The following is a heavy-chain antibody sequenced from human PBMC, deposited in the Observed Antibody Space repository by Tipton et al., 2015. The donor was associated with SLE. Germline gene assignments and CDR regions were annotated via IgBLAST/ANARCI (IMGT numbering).Heavy chain of an antibody. Sequence: TLSLTCTVSNASINSVGYYWSWIRQPPGKGLEWIGEINHSGITNYNPSLKSRVTISVDTSKNQFSLKLNSVTAADTAVYYCMKDIGMTTIQPTNYWGQGTLVTVSS. J-gene: IGHJ4*02. V-gene: IGHV4-39*02. D-gene: IGHD4-17*01. CDR1: NASINSVGYY. CDR2: INHSGIT. CDR3: MKDIGMTTIQPTNY.